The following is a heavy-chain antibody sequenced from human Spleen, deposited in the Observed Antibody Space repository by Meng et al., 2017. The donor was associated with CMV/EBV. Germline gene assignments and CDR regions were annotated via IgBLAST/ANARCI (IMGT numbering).Heavy chain of an antibody. CDR3: ARVKQSYYDFCYFDY. D-gene: IGHD3-3*01. Sequence: QVRLQEAGPGLLKPSQTPSFTFTFPGGSLSSGDYYWSWIRQPPGKGLEWIGYIYYSGSTYYNPSLKSRVTISVDTSKNQFSLKLSSVTAADTAVYYCARVKQSYYDFCYFDYWGQGTLVTVSS. CDR1: GGSLSSGDYY. J-gene: IGHJ4*02. V-gene: IGHV4-30-4*08. CDR2: IYYSGST.